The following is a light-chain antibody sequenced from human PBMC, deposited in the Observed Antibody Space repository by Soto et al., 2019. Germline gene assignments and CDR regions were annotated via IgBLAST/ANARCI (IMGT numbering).Light chain of an antibody. V-gene: IGKV2-28*01. CDR3: MQALESPRT. CDR2: LGS. Sequence: DIVMTQSPLSLPVTPGEPASISCRSSQSLLHSNAFNYLDWYLQKPGQSPQLLIYLGSNRASGVPDRFSGSGSGTDYTLRISRVEAEDVGVYYCMQALESPRTFGQGTKLYIK. CDR1: QSLLHSNAFNY. J-gene: IGKJ2*01.